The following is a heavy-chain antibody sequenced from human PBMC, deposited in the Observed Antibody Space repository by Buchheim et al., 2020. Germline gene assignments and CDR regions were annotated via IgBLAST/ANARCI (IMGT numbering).Heavy chain of an antibody. CDR2: INRGGVA. D-gene: IGHD3-10*01. CDR3: ARGRPYGRHLDS. V-gene: IGHV4-34*01. CDR1: GESLTDYS. J-gene: IGHJ4*02. Sequence: QSRLLQRGAGVLKPSDTLSLTCVVLGESLTDYSWNWIRQSPGKGLEWIGEINRGGVARHNPSLRSRVTISIDSSMNQFSLRMKSLTAADTSVYYCARGRPYGRHLDSWGPGT.